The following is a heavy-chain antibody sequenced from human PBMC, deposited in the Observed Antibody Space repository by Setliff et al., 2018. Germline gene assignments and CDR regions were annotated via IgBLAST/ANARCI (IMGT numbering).Heavy chain of an antibody. CDR1: GYIFNNYF. J-gene: IGHJ6*03. Sequence: GASVKVSCKASGYIFNNYFLHWVRQAPGQGLEWMGGIIPIFGTTNYAQKFQGRATIITDESTSTAYMELSSLRSEDTAVYYCAREGVDSRSSTDYRYYMDVWGKGTTVTVSS. CDR3: AREGVDSRSSTDYRYYMDV. CDR2: IIPIFGTT. D-gene: IGHD6-6*01. V-gene: IGHV1-69*05.